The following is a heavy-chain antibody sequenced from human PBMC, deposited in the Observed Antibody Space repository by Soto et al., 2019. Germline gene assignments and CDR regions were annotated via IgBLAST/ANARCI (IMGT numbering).Heavy chain of an antibody. Sequence: EVQLVESGGGLVKPGGSLRLSCAASGFTLRGYSMTWVGQASGKGLEWVSFISSNSNRIFYGDSVKGRFTISRDDAKNALYLDMNSLRAEDTAVYHCARQRYYYDSSGYLHGMDVWGQGTTVTVSS. CDR3: ARQRYYYDSSGYLHGMDV. V-gene: IGHV3-21*01. J-gene: IGHJ6*02. CDR1: GFTLRGYS. CDR2: ISSNSNRI. D-gene: IGHD3-22*01.